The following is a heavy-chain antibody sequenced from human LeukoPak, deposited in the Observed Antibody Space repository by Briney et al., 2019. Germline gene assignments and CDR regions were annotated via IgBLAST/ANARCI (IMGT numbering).Heavy chain of an antibody. CDR1: GYTFTNYY. J-gene: IGHJ4*02. CDR3: ARNDQRGYNHGSPDY. CDR2: IDPSGGST. V-gene: IGHV1-46*01. D-gene: IGHD5-18*01. Sequence: GASVKVSCKASGYTFTNYYIHWVRQAPGQGLEWMGLIDPSGGSTAYAQKFQGRVTMTRDTSTSTVHMELRGLTSEDTAVYYCARNDQRGYNHGSPDYWGQGTLVIVSS.